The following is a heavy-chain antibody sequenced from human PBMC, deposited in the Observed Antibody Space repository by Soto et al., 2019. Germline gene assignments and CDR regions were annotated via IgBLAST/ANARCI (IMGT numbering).Heavy chain of an antibody. J-gene: IGHJ4*02. D-gene: IGHD6-13*01. CDR1: GFTFSSYA. V-gene: IGHV3-23*01. Sequence: EVQLLESGGGLVQPGGSLRLSCAASGFTFSSYAMSWVRQAPGKGLEWVSAISGSGGSTYYADSGKGRFTISRDNSKNTLYLQMHSRRAEDTAVYYCAQCDSSSWYGERRDYWGQGTLVTVSS. CDR3: AQCDSSSWYGERRDY. CDR2: ISGSGGST.